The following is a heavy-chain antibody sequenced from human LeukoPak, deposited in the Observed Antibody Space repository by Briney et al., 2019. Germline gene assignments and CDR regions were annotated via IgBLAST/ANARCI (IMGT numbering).Heavy chain of an antibody. J-gene: IGHJ4*02. V-gene: IGHV3-23*01. D-gene: IGHD1-7*01. Sequence: GGSLRLSCAASGFPFCSYAMSWVRPAPGKGLQWVSAISGSGGSTYYADSVKGRFTISRDNSKNTLYLQMNSLRAEDTAVYYCATKPTTKHFDYWGQGTLVTVSS. CDR3: ATKPTTKHFDY. CDR2: ISGSGGST. CDR1: GFPFCSYA.